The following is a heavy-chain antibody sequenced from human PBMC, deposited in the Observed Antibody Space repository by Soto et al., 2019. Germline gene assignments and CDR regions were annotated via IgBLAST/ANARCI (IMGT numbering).Heavy chain of an antibody. Sequence: ASVKVSWRGAGYTFTGYYMHWVRQAPGQGLEWMGWINPNSGGTNYVQKFQGWVTMTRDTSISTAYMELSRLRSDDTAMYYCARGPPSFTVFGEMLYGMDVWGQGTTVTVSS. J-gene: IGHJ6*02. V-gene: IGHV1-2*04. D-gene: IGHD3-3*01. CDR3: ARGPPSFTVFGEMLYGMDV. CDR2: INPNSGGT. CDR1: GYTFTGYY.